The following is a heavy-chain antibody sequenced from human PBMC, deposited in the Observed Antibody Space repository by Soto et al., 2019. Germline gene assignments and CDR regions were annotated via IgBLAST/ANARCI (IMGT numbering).Heavy chain of an antibody. CDR1: GFSFSDAW. Sequence: PGGSLRLSCAASGFSFSDAWMTWVRQAPGKRLEWVGRIKSQGEGGTTEYGAPVKGRSTISRDDSENTLHLQMNSLKTEDTAVYYCATFRSYSDSWGHGTLVTVSS. V-gene: IGHV3-15*01. CDR3: ATFRSYSDS. J-gene: IGHJ5*01. D-gene: IGHD1-26*01. CDR2: IKSQGEGGTT.